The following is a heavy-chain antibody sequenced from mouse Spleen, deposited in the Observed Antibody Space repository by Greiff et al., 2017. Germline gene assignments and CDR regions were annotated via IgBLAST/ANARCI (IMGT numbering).Heavy chain of an antibody. Sequence: VKVVESGPGLVAPSQSLSITCTVSGFSLTSYGVHWVRQPPGKGLEWLGVIWAGGSTNYNSALMSRLSISKDNSKSQVFLKMNSLQTDDTAMYYCAREGVYGNYGFDYWGQGTTLTVSS. D-gene: IGHD2-1*01. CDR3: AREGVYGNYGFDY. J-gene: IGHJ2*01. CDR2: IWAGGST. CDR1: GFSLTSYG. V-gene: IGHV2-9*02.